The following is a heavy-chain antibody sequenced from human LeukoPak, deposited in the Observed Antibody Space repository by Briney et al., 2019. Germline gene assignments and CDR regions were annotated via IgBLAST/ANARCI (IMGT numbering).Heavy chain of an antibody. D-gene: IGHD6-19*01. Sequence: GRSLRLSCAASGFTFSIYGMHWVRQAPGKGLEWVAVISFDGSNKYYAVSVKGRFTISRDNSKNTVYLQMDSLRVEDTAVYYCGKTTTGYSSGRYPGWPVDYWGQGTLVTVSS. CDR3: GKTTTGYSSGRYPGWPVDY. V-gene: IGHV3-33*05. CDR2: ISFDGSNK. J-gene: IGHJ4*02. CDR1: GFTFSIYG.